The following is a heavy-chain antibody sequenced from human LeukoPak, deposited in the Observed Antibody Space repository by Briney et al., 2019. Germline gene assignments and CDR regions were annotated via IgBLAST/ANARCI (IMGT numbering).Heavy chain of an antibody. D-gene: IGHD6-13*01. CDR2: IHYSGST. J-gene: IGHJ4*02. Sequence: SETLSLTCAVSGGSVSSGNYYWSWIRQPPGKGLEWIGYIHYSGSTNYNPSLKSRVTISVDTSKNQFSLKLSSVTAADTAVYYCARAAGPLAAPDFWGQGTPVTVSS. V-gene: IGHV4-61*01. CDR3: ARAAGPLAAPDF. CDR1: GGSVSSGNYY.